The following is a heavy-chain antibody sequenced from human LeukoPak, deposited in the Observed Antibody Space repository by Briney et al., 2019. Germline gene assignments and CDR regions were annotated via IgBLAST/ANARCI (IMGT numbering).Heavy chain of an antibody. CDR1: GYTFTSYG. D-gene: IGHD3-22*01. Sequence: ASVKVSCKASGYTFTSYGISWVRQAPGQGLEWMGWINPNSGGTNYAQKFQGRVTMTRDTSISTAYMELSRLRSDDTAVYYCARDSSGYYYNYWGQGTLVTVSS. CDR2: INPNSGGT. J-gene: IGHJ4*02. V-gene: IGHV1-2*02. CDR3: ARDSSGYYYNY.